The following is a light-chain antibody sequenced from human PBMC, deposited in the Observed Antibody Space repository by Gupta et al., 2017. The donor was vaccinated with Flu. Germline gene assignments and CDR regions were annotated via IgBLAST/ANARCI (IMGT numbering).Light chain of an antibody. V-gene: IGKV2-28*01. CDR2: LVS. CDR3: MQARQIPYT. Sequence: DLVMTQSLLSLPVTPGEPAAISCRSSESLLHESVNNFLDWYVQKPGQSTQRLVYLVSIRASGVPDRFSGSGSGTDLTLNSSRVEAEDVGVYYCMQARQIPYTFGQGTKLEIK. J-gene: IGKJ2*01. CDR1: ESLLHESVNNF.